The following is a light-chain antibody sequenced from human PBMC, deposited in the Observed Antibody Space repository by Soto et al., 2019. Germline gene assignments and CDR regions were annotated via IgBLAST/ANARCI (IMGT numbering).Light chain of an antibody. CDR3: QQYKSWTPIT. Sequence: DLQMTHSPSSLSASVGDRVTITCLASQSISFYLNWYQQKPGNAPKVLIYAASNLQTGVPSRFSGSGSGTAFTLPINSLKYADYAAYYCQQYKSWTPITFGQGTRLEIK. CDR1: QSISFY. CDR2: AAS. J-gene: IGKJ5*01. V-gene: IGKV1-39*01.